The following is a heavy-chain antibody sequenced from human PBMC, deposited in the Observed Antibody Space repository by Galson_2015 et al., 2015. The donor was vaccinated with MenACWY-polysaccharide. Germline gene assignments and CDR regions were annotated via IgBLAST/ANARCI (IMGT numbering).Heavy chain of an antibody. CDR3: ARGYSGYD. V-gene: IGHV3-74*01. CDR1: GFDFSSYA. CDR2: IKSDGSST. J-gene: IGHJ4*02. Sequence: SLRLSCAASGFDFSSYAMSWVRQAPGKGLVWVSRIKSDGSSTTYTDSVKGRFTISRDNAKNTLYLQMNSLRAEDTAVYYCARGYSGYDWGQGTLVTVSS. D-gene: IGHD5-12*01.